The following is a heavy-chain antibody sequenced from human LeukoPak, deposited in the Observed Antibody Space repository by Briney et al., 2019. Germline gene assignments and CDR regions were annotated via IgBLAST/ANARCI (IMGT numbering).Heavy chain of an antibody. Sequence: GGSLRLSCAASGFTFSDYYMDWVRQAPGKGLEWVGRMRNKAKSYTTESAASVKGRFTISRDDSKNSVYLQMNSLKIEDTAVYYCARGVVVVVAAMYNWFDPWGQGTLVTVSS. J-gene: IGHJ5*02. CDR3: ARGVVVVVAAMYNWFDP. CDR2: MRNKAKSYTT. V-gene: IGHV3-72*01. CDR1: GFTFSDYY. D-gene: IGHD2-15*01.